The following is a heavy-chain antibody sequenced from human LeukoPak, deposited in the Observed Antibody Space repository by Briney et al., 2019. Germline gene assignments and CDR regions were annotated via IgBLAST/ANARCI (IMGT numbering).Heavy chain of an antibody. CDR2: ISASGGST. CDR3: AKHSPDDSSGSDNPNFDY. J-gene: IGHJ4*02. CDR1: GFAFSSYA. Sequence: GGSLRLSCAASGFAFSSYAMSWVRQAPGKGLEWVSAISASGGSTHYADSVKGRFTISRDSSKNTLYLQMNSLRAEDTAVYYCAKHSPDDSSGSDNPNFDYWGQGTLVTVSS. V-gene: IGHV3-23*01. D-gene: IGHD3-22*01.